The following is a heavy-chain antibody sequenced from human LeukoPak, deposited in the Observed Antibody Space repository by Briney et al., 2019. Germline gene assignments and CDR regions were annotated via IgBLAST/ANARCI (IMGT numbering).Heavy chain of an antibody. V-gene: IGHV4-30-2*01. J-gene: IGHJ4*02. D-gene: IGHD4-23*01. Sequence: PSQTLSLTCTVSGGSISSGGYYWSWIRQPPGKGLEWIGEINHSGSTNYNPSLKSRVTISVDTSKNQFSLRLSSVTAADTAVYYCARSHTVAGFDYWGQGTLVTVSS. CDR2: INHSGST. CDR3: ARSHTVAGFDY. CDR1: GGSISSGGYY.